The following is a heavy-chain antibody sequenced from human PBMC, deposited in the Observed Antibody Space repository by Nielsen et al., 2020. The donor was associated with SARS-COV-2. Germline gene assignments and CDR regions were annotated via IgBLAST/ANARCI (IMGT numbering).Heavy chain of an antibody. Sequence: GGSLRPSGKGSGYSFTSLWFGWVRQMHGRGLEWMGIIYPGDSDTRYSPSFQGQVTIPADKSISTAYLQWSSLKSSDTAMYYCARSDIVVVPAAAEYYFDYWGQGTLVTVSS. V-gene: IGHV5-51*01. D-gene: IGHD2-2*01. CDR1: GYSFTSLW. CDR2: IYPGDSDT. J-gene: IGHJ4*02. CDR3: ARSDIVVVPAAAEYYFDY.